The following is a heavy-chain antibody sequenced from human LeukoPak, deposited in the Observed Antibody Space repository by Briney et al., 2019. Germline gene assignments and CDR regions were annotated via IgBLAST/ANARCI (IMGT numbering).Heavy chain of an antibody. CDR3: ARYCSSTSCYIRAFDI. J-gene: IGHJ3*02. Sequence: ASVNVSCKASGYTFTGYYVHWVRQAPGQGLEWMGRINPNSGDTNYAQKFQGRVTMTRDTSISTAYMELSRLRSDDTAVYYCARYCSSTSCYIRAFDIWGQGTMVTVSS. CDR2: INPNSGDT. CDR1: GYTFTGYY. D-gene: IGHD2-2*02. V-gene: IGHV1-2*06.